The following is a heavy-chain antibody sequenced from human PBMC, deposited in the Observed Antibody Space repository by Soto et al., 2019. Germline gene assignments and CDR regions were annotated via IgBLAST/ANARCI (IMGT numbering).Heavy chain of an antibody. D-gene: IGHD1-1*01. Sequence: EVVLLESGGGLVQPGGSLRLSCAASRFTFSTYAMTWVRQAPGKGLEWVSSIANSGDRTYYADSVKGRFTISRDNSSNTLDLQRSSLRAEDTAIYYCAKGRWKGDYCDYWGQGTLVTVSS. CDR2: IANSGDRT. CDR3: AKGRWKGDYCDY. CDR1: RFTFSTYA. J-gene: IGHJ4*02. V-gene: IGHV3-23*05.